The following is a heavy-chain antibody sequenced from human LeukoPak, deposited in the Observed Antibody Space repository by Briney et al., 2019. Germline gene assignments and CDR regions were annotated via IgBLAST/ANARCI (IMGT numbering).Heavy chain of an antibody. Sequence: SETLSLTCTVSGDSISSYYRSWIRQPPGKGLEWIAYIYYSGSTNYNPSLKSRVTISVDTSKNQFSLKLSSVTAADTAVYYCAREERNGDYYYGMDVWGQGTTVTVSS. CDR2: IYYSGST. J-gene: IGHJ6*02. CDR1: GDSISSYY. CDR3: AREERNGDYYYGMDV. D-gene: IGHD1-1*01. V-gene: IGHV4-59*01.